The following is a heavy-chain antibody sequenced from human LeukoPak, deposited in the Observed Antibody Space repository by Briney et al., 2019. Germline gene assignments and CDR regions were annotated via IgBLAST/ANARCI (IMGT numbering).Heavy chain of an antibody. CDR1: GGTFSSFA. CDR3: ASMTTVTGTVAEY. Sequence: SVKVSCKASGGTFSSFAISWVRQAPGQGLEWMGRIIPILGIANYAQKFQGRVTITADKSTSTAYMELSSLRSEDTAVYYCASMTTVTGTVAEYWGQGTLVTVSS. D-gene: IGHD4-17*01. V-gene: IGHV1-69*04. CDR2: IIPILGIA. J-gene: IGHJ4*02.